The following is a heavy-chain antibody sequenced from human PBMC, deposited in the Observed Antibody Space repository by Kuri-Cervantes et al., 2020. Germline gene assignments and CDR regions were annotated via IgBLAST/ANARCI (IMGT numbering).Heavy chain of an antibody. D-gene: IGHD3-22*01. CDR3: ARDHANYYDSSSWFDP. CDR2: IYYSGST. CDR1: RGSINSYF. V-gene: IGHV4-59*06. Sequence: SETLSLTCTVSRGSINSYFWSWIRQPPGKGLEWIGYIYYSGSTYYNPSLKSRVTISVDTSKNQFSLKLSSVTAADTAVYYYARDHANYYDSSSWFDPWGQGTLVTVSS. J-gene: IGHJ5*02.